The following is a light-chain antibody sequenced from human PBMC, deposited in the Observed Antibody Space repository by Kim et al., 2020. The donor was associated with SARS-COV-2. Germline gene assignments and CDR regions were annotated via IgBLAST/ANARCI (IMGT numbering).Light chain of an antibody. V-gene: IGLV3-21*04. CDR2: YDS. Sequence: GKTARITCGGNNIGSKSVHWYQQKPGQAPVLVIYYDSDRPSGIPERFSGSNSGNTATLTISRVEAGDEADYYCQVWDSSSDHPDVVFGGGTKLTVL. J-gene: IGLJ2*01. CDR3: QVWDSSSDHPDVV. CDR1: NIGSKS.